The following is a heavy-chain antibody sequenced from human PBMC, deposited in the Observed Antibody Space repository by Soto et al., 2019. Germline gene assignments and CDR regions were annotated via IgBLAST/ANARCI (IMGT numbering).Heavy chain of an antibody. CDR3: ARLPAVVGGWFDP. CDR2: TYYRSKWYN. D-gene: IGHD1-26*01. CDR1: GDSVSSNSAA. Sequence: SQTLSLTCAISGDSVSSNSAAWNWIRQSPSRGLEWLGKTYYRSKWYNDYAASVKSRISIKPDTSKNQFSLQLNSVTPEDTAVYYCARLPAVVGGWFDPWGQGTLVTVSS. V-gene: IGHV6-1*01. J-gene: IGHJ5*02.